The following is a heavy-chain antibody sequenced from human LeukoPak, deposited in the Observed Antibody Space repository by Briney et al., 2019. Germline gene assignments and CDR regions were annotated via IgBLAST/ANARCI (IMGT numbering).Heavy chain of an antibody. Sequence: PWGSLQITRLGSGSRLTRYWRGWGRPVPGKGLEWMGIIYPGDSDTRYSPSFQGQVTISADKSISTAYLQWSSLRASDTAMYYCACSGGSWVTGSFDIWGQGTMVTVSS. V-gene: IGHV5-51*01. CDR2: IYPGDSDT. J-gene: IGHJ3*02. CDR3: ACSGGSWVTGSFDI. CDR1: GSRLTRYW. D-gene: IGHD2-15*01.